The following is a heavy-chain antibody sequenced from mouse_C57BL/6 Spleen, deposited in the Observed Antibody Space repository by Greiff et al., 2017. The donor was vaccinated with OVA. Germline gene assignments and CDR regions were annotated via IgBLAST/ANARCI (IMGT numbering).Heavy chain of an antibody. CDR3: AKGGYGNHYAMDD. D-gene: IGHD2-10*02. Sequence: QVQLQQPGAELVKPGASVKLSCKASGYTFTSYWMQWVKQRPGQGLEWIGEIDPSDSCTNYNQKFKGKATLTVDTSSSTAYMQLSSLTSEDSAVYYGAKGGYGNHYAMDDWGQGTSVTVSS. CDR2: IDPSDSCT. J-gene: IGHJ4*01. CDR1: GYTFTSYW. V-gene: IGHV1-50*01.